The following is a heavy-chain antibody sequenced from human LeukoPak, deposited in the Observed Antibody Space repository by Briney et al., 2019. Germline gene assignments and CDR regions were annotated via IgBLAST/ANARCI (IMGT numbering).Heavy chain of an antibody. CDR2: IIPIFGTA. J-gene: IGHJ3*02. CDR3: ARAPQGEQWEPADAFDI. Sequence: SVKVSCKASGGTFSSYAISWVRQAPGQGLEWMGGIIPIFGTANYAQKFQGRVTITADKSTSTAYMELSSLRSEDTAVYYCARAPQGEQWEPADAFDIWGQGTMVTVSS. D-gene: IGHD1-26*01. V-gene: IGHV1-69*06. CDR1: GGTFSSYA.